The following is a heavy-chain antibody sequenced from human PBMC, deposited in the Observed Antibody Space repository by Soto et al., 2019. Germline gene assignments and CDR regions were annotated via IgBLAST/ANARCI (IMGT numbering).Heavy chain of an antibody. CDR3: ARGQQLVPGGFDP. D-gene: IGHD6-13*01. V-gene: IGHV4-4*02. CDR2: IYHSGST. Sequence: PSETLSLTCAVSGGSISSSNWWSWVRQPPGKGLEWIGEIYHSGSTNYNPSLKSRVTISVDKSKNQFSLELSSVTAADTAVYYCARGQQLVPGGFDPWGQGTLVTVSS. CDR1: GGSISSSNW. J-gene: IGHJ5*02.